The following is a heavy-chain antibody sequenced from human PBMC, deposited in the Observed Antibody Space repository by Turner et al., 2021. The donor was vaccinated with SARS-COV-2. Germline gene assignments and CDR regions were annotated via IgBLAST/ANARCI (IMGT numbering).Heavy chain of an antibody. CDR2: ISSSSSTI. Sequence: EVQLVESGGGLVQPGGSLRLSCAASGFTFSSYSMNWVRQAPGKGLEWVSYISSSSSTIYYADSVKGRFTISRDNAKNSLYLQMNSLRAEDTAVYYCARDLGSIAVANWGQGTLFTVSS. J-gene: IGHJ4*02. CDR3: ARDLGSIAVAN. D-gene: IGHD6-19*01. V-gene: IGHV3-48*01. CDR1: GFTFSSYS.